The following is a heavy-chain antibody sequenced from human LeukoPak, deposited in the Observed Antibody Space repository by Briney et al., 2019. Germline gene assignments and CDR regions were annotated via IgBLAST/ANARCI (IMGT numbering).Heavy chain of an antibody. CDR1: GGSISSSSYY. CDR3: ARQLGFRRFDDY. V-gene: IGHV4-39*01. D-gene: IGHD7-27*01. J-gene: IGHJ4*02. CDR2: IYYSGST. Sequence: SETLSLTCAVYGGSISSSSYYWGWIRQPPGKGLEWIGTIYYSGSTYYNPSLKSRVAISVDTSKNQFSLKLSSVTAADTAVYYCARQLGFRRFDDYWGQGTLVTVSS.